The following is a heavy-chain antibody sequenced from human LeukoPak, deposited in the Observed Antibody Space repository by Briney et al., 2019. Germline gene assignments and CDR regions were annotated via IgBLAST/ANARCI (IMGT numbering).Heavy chain of an antibody. Sequence: GGSLRLSCAASGFTFSSYGMHWVRQAPGKGLEWVAVISYDGSNKYYADSVKGRFTISRDNAKNSLYLQMNSLRAEDTALYYCAKDALDSSSSGYYFDYWGQGTLVTVSS. CDR3: AKDALDSSSSGYYFDY. J-gene: IGHJ4*02. CDR2: ISYDGSNK. D-gene: IGHD6-13*01. V-gene: IGHV3-30*18. CDR1: GFTFSSYG.